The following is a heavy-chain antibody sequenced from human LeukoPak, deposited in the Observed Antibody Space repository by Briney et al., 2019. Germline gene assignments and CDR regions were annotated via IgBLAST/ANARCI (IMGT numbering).Heavy chain of an antibody. J-gene: IGHJ4*02. D-gene: IGHD3-10*01. V-gene: IGHV3-23*01. CDR2: ISGSGGST. CDR3: AKGTRMVRGVIPSPLGY. CDR1: GFTFSSYG. Sequence: PGGTLRLSCAASGFTFSSYGMSWVRQAPGKGLEWVSAISGSGGSTYYADSVKGRFTISRDNSKNTLYLQMNSLRAEDTAVYYCAKGTRMVRGVIPSPLGYWGQGTLVTVSS.